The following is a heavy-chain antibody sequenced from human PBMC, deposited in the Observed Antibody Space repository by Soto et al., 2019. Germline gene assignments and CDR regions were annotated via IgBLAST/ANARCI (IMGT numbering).Heavy chain of an antibody. CDR1: GYTLTELS. CDR2: FDPEDGET. J-gene: IGHJ4*02. V-gene: IGHV1-24*01. Sequence: ASVKVSCKVSGYTLTELSMHCVRQAPGKGLEWMGGFDPEDGETIYAQKFQGRVTMTEDTSTDTAYMELSSLRSEDTAVYYCATEYTYYGSGSYYGYWGQGTLVTVSS. CDR3: ATEYTYYGSGSYYGY. D-gene: IGHD3-10*01.